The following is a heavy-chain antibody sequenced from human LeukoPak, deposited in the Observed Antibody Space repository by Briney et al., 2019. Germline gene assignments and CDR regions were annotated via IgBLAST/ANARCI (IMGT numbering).Heavy chain of an antibody. CDR3: ARSSGSYRRGWFDP. CDR1: GGSFSGYY. Sequence: SETLSLTCAVYGGSFSGYYWSWIRQPPGKGLEWMGEINHSGSTNYNPSLKSRVTISVDTSKNQFSLKLSSVTAADTAVYYCARSSGSYRRGWFDPWGQGTLVTVSS. V-gene: IGHV4-34*01. J-gene: IGHJ5*02. D-gene: IGHD1-26*01. CDR2: INHSGST.